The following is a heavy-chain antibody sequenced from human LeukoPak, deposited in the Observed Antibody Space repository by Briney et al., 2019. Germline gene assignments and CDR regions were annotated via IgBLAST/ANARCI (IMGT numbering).Heavy chain of an antibody. CDR2: ISGGGGST. Sequence: GGSLRLSCAASGFTFSSYVMSWVHQAPGKGLEWVSAISGGGGSTYYADSVKGRFTISRDNSKNTLYLQMNSLRAEDTAVYYCAKGGTAEWSPPNDYWGQGTLVTVSS. CDR3: AKGGTAEWSPPNDY. D-gene: IGHD3-3*01. J-gene: IGHJ4*02. CDR1: GFTFSSYV. V-gene: IGHV3-23*01.